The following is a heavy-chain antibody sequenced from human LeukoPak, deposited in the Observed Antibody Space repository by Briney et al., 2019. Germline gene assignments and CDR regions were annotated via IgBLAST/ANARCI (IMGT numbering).Heavy chain of an antibody. CDR3: ARATQKYYDFWSGYSSPDYYYYGMDV. CDR2: ISYDGSNK. J-gene: IGHJ6*02. Sequence: PGGSLRLSCAASGFTFSSYAMHWVRQAPGKGLEWVAVISYDGSNKYYADSVKGRFTISRDNSKNTLYLQMNSLRAEDTAVYYCARATQKYYDFWSGYSSPDYYYYGMDVWGQGTTVTVSS. D-gene: IGHD3-3*01. CDR1: GFTFSSYA. V-gene: IGHV3-30-3*01.